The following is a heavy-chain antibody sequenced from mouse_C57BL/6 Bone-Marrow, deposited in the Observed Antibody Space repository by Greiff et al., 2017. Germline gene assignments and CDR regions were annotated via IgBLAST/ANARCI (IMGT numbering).Heavy chain of an antibody. V-gene: IGHV1-69*01. CDR2: IDPSDSYT. J-gene: IGHJ4*01. CDR3: ARTAYYSNYGAMDY. Sequence: VQLQQPGAELVMPGASVKLSCKASGYTFTSYWMHWVQQRPGPGLEWIGEIDPSDSYTNYNQKFKGKSTLTVDKSSSTAYMQLSSLTSEDSAVYYCARTAYYSNYGAMDYWGQGTSVTVSS. D-gene: IGHD2-5*01. CDR1: GYTFTSYW.